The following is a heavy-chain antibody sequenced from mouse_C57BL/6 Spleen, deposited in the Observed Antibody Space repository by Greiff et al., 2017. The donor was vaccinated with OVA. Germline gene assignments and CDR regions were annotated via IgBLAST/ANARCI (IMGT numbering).Heavy chain of an antibody. Sequence: EVKVVESEGGLVQPGSSMKLSCTASGFTFSDYYMAWVRQVPEKGLEWVANINYDGSSTYYLDSLKSRFIISRDNAKNILYLQMSSLKSEDTATYYCARGDYDSPWFAYWGQGTLVTVSA. J-gene: IGHJ3*01. V-gene: IGHV5-16*01. CDR3: ARGDYDSPWFAY. CDR1: GFTFSDYY. D-gene: IGHD2-4*01. CDR2: INYDGSST.